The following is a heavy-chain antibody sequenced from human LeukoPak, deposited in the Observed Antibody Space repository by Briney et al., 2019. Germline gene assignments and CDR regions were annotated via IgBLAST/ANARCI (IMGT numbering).Heavy chain of an antibody. J-gene: IGHJ5*02. CDR3: ARAGGSSSSGWFDP. CDR1: GFTFSDYY. D-gene: IGHD6-13*01. V-gene: IGHV3-11*01. CDR2: ISSSGSTI. Sequence: KPEGSLRLSCAASGFTFSDYYMSWIRQAPGKELEWVSYISSSGSTIYYADSVKGRFTISRDNAKNSLYLQMNSLGAEDTAVYYCARAGGSSSSGWFDPWGQGTLVTVSS.